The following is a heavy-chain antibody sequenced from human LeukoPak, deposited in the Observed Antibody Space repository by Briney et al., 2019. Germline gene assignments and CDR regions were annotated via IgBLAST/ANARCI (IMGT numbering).Heavy chain of an antibody. CDR2: IYHSGST. J-gene: IGHJ6*02. CDR1: GGSFSGYY. CDR3: ARDGPAYTSRWYDYYYGLDV. V-gene: IGHV4-59*01. D-gene: IGHD2-2*01. Sequence: SETLSLTCAVYGGSFSGYYWSWIRQSPGKGLEWIGHIYHSGSTNYNPSLKSRVTISIDTSKNQFSLKLTSVTSADTAVYYCARDGPAYTSRWYDYYYGLDVWGQGTTVTVSS.